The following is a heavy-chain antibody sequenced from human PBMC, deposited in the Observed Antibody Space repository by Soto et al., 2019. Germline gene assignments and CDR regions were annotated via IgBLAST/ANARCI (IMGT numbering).Heavy chain of an antibody. CDR2: INHSGST. CDR3: ARGSYYDSSSFYYFDY. J-gene: IGHJ4*02. CDR1: GGSISSSSYY. Sequence: PSETLSLTCTVSGGSISSSSYYWGWIRQPPGKGLEWIGEINHSGSTNYNPSLKSRVTISVDTSKNQFSLKLSSVTAADTAVYYCARGSYYDSSSFYYFDYWGQGTLVTVSS. D-gene: IGHD3-22*01. V-gene: IGHV4-39*07.